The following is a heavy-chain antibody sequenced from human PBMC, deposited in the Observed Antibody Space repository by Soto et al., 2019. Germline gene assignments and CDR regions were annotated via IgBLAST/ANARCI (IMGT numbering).Heavy chain of an antibody. Sequence: GGSLRLSCAASGFTFSSYGMHWVRQAPGKGLEWVAVIWYDGSNKYYADSVKGRFTISRDNSKNTLYLQMNSLRAEDTAVYYCARDPAPDYDFWSGPYYYYGMDVWDQGTTVTVSS. CDR1: GFTFSSYG. J-gene: IGHJ6*02. D-gene: IGHD3-3*01. V-gene: IGHV3-33*01. CDR2: IWYDGSNK. CDR3: ARDPAPDYDFWSGPYYYYGMDV.